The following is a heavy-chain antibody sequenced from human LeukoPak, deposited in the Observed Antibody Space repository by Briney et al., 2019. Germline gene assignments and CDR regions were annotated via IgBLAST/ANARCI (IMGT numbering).Heavy chain of an antibody. J-gene: IGHJ4*02. Sequence: SETLSLTCTVSGGSISSYYWSWIRQPPGKGLEWIGYIYYSGSTNYNPSLKSQVTISVDTSKNQFSLKLSSVTAADTAVYYCARFETIAYFDYWGQGTLVTVSS. V-gene: IGHV4-59*08. D-gene: IGHD2-15*01. CDR1: GGSISSYY. CDR2: IYYSGST. CDR3: ARFETIAYFDY.